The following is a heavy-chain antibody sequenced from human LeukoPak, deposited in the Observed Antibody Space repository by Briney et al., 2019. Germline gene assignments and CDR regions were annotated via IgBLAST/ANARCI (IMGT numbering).Heavy chain of an antibody. CDR2: MNPNSGNI. D-gene: IGHD1-1*01. Sequence: ASVKISCKASGYTFTSYDINWVRQATGQGLEWMGWMNPNSGNIGYAQNFQGRVTMTRNTSITTAYMELSSLRSEDTAVYYCARSFGTYPLGLCFDLWGRGTLVTVSS. CDR3: ARSFGTYPLGLCFDL. J-gene: IGHJ2*01. CDR1: GYTFTSYD. V-gene: IGHV1-8*01.